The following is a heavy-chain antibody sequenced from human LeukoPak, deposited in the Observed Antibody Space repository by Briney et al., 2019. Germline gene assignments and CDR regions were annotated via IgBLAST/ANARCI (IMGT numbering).Heavy chain of an antibody. CDR1: GYTFTSYG. V-gene: IGHV1-18*01. D-gene: IGHD1-26*01. J-gene: IGHJ4*02. CDR2: ISGYNGNT. CDR3: ARDAGSGSSYYFDY. Sequence: ASVKVSCKASGYTFTSYGISWVRQAPGQGLEWMGWISGYNGNTNYAQKLQGRVTMTTDKSTSTAYMELRSLRSDDTAVYYCARDAGSGSSYYFDYWGQGTLVTVPS.